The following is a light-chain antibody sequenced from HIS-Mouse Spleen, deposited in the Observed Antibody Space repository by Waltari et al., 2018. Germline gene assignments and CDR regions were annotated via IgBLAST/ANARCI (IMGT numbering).Light chain of an antibody. J-gene: IGLJ2*01. CDR2: EVS. CDR3: SSYAGSNNLV. Sequence: QSALTQPPSASGSPGQSVTIPCTGTSRSVGGYHYVSWYQQHPGKAPKLMTYEVSKRPSGVPDRFSGSKSGNTASLTVSGLQAEDEADYYCSSYAGSNNLVFGGGNKLTVL. CDR1: SRSVGGYHY. V-gene: IGLV2-8*01.